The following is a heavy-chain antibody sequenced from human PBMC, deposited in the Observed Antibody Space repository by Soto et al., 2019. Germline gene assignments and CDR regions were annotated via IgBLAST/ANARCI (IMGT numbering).Heavy chain of an antibody. J-gene: IGHJ3*02. CDR1: GDSVSSNSAA. Sequence: SQTLSLTCAISGDSVSSNSAAWNWIRQSPSRGLEWLGRTYYRSKWYNDYAVSVKSRITINPDTSKKQFSLQLNSVTPEDTAVYYCARVYQWAMAGTGAFDIWGQGTMVTVSS. CDR2: TYYRSKWYN. CDR3: ARVYQWAMAGTGAFDI. D-gene: IGHD6-19*01. V-gene: IGHV6-1*01.